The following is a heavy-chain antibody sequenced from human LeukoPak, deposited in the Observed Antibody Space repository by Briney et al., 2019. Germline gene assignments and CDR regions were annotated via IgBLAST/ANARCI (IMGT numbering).Heavy chain of an antibody. CDR1: GFTFTDYW. V-gene: IGHV3-7*01. Sequence: GGSLSLSCEVSGFTFTDYWMKWVRQAPGKGPEWVASIRQDGSEKTYVDSVKGRFTISRDNTKNSLSLQLNVLSGEDTAFYYFSRDGTAAGLYFDLWGQGTLVTVSS. D-gene: IGHD6-13*01. CDR3: SRDGTAAGLYFDL. J-gene: IGHJ4*01. CDR2: IRQDGSEK.